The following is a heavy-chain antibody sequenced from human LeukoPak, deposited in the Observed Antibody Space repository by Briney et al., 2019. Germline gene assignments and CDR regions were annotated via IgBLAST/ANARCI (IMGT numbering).Heavy chain of an antibody. D-gene: IGHD6-6*01. Sequence: GGSLRLSCAASGFTFSSYSMNWVRQAPGKGLEWVSSISSSSSYIYYADSVKGRFTISRDNAKNSLYLQMNSLRAEDTAVYYCARNLYSSSSPLDYWGQGTLVTVSS. V-gene: IGHV3-21*01. CDR1: GFTFSSYS. CDR2: ISSSSSYI. J-gene: IGHJ4*02. CDR3: ARNLYSSSSPLDY.